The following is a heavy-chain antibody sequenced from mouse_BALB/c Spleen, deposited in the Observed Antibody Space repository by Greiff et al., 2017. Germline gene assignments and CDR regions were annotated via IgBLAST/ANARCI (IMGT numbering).Heavy chain of an antibody. V-gene: IGHV5-4*02. J-gene: IGHJ3*01. Sequence: EVMLVESGGGLVKPGGSLKLSCAASGFTFSDYYMYWVRQTPEKRLEWVATISDGGSYTYYPDSVKGRFTISRDNAKNNLYLQMSSLKSEDTAMYYCARGGERVAYWGQGTLVTVSA. CDR2: ISDGGSYT. CDR3: ARGGERVAY. CDR1: GFTFSDYY.